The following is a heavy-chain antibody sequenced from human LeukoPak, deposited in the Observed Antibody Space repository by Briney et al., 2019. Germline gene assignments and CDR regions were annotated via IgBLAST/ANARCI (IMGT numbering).Heavy chain of an antibody. CDR1: GFTFSIYT. CDR3: ARELVRASGYTSGLWDS. J-gene: IGHJ4*02. D-gene: IGHD6-19*01. CDR2: IEASGGGT. V-gene: IGHV3-23*01. Sequence: PGGSLRLSCAASGFTFSIYTMSWVRQAPGKGLDWVSVIEASGGGTRYADSVRDRFTISRDDSENTLFLQMHSLRGADTAVYHCARELVRASGYTSGLWDSWGPGTLVTVSS.